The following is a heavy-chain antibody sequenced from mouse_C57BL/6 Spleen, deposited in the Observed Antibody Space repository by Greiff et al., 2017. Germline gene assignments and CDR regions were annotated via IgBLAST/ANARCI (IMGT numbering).Heavy chain of an antibody. V-gene: IGHV5-9*01. Sequence: EVNVVESGGGLVKPGGSLKLSCAASGFTFSSYTMSWVRQTPEKRLEWVATISGGGGNTYYPDSVKGRFTISRDNAKNTLYLQMSSLRSEDTALYYCARHWDVGFAYWGQGTLVTVSA. CDR2: ISGGGGNT. CDR3: ARHWDVGFAY. D-gene: IGHD4-1*01. J-gene: IGHJ3*01. CDR1: GFTFSSYT.